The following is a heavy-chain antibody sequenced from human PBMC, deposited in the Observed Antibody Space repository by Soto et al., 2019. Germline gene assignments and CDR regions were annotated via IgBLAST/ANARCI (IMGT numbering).Heavy chain of an antibody. CDR3: ARDWCSSGGRCYSGLDY. CDR2: IIPIFGTA. CDR1: GGTFSSYA. D-gene: IGHD2-15*01. J-gene: IGHJ4*02. Sequence: QVQLVQSGAEVKKPGSSVKVSCKASGGTFSSYAISWVRQAPGQGLEWMGGIIPIFGTANYGQKFQGRVTIIADESTTTAFMKLSSLRSEDTAVYYCARDWCSSGGRCYSGLDYWGQGTLVNVSS. V-gene: IGHV1-69*01.